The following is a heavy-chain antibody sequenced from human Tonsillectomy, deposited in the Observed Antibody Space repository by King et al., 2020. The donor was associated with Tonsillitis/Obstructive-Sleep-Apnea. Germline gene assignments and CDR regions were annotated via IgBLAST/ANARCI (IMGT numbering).Heavy chain of an antibody. Sequence: QLVQSGAEVKKPGESLKISCRGSRYIFLNYWIAWVRQMPGKGLEWMGIIYPGDSDTRYSPSFQGQVTISADKSISTAYRQWSSLKASDTAIYYCARGNREAYHPVLDHWGQGTLVTVSS. CDR3: ARGNREAYHPVLDH. J-gene: IGHJ5*02. D-gene: IGHD5-24*01. CDR1: RYIFLNYW. V-gene: IGHV5-51*01. CDR2: IYPGDSDT.